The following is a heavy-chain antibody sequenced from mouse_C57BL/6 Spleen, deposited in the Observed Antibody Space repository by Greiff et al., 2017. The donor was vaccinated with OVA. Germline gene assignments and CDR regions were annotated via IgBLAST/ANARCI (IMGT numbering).Heavy chain of an antibody. D-gene: IGHD4-1*01. CDR2: ISDGGSYT. CDR1: GFTFSSYA. CDR3: ARENWDEGYAMDY. V-gene: IGHV5-4*01. Sequence: EVQLVESGGGLVKPGGSLKLSCAASGFTFSSYAMSWVRQTPEKRLEWVATISDGGSYTYYPDNVKGRFTISRDNAKNNLYLQMSHLKAEDTAMYYGARENWDEGYAMDYWGQGTSVTVSS. J-gene: IGHJ4*01.